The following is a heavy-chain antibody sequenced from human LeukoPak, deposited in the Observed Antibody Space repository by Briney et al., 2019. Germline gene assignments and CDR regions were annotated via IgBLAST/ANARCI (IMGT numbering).Heavy chain of an antibody. CDR1: GFTFDDYG. CDR3: ARDVDPDDSSGYYYGAFDI. Sequence: GGSLRLSCAASGFTFDDYGMSWVRQAPGKGLEWVANIKQDGSEKYYVDSVKGRFTISRDNAKNSLYLQMNSLRAEDTAVYYCARDVDPDDSSGYYYGAFDIWGQGTMVTVSS. D-gene: IGHD3-22*01. J-gene: IGHJ3*02. V-gene: IGHV3-7*01. CDR2: IKQDGSEK.